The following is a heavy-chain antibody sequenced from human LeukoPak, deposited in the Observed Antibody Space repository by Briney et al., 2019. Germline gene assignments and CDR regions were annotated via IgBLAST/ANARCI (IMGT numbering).Heavy chain of an antibody. J-gene: IGHJ4*02. CDR3: ARSGYPSNDFDY. CDR2: SRNKVNSYTT. D-gene: IGHD3-22*01. V-gene: IGHV3-72*01. Sequence: PGGSLRLSCAASGFTFSSYGMHWVRQAPGKGLEWVARSRNKVNSYTTEYAASVKGRFTISRDDSKNSVYLQMNSLKTEDTAMYYCARSGYPSNDFDYWGQGTLVTVSS. CDR1: GFTFSSYG.